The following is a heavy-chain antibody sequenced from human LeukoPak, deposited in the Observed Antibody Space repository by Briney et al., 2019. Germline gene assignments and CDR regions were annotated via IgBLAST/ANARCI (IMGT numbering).Heavy chain of an antibody. CDR2: VYYSGST. CDR1: GGSISSDSYY. J-gene: IGHJ4*02. Sequence: SETLSLTCTVSGGSISSDSYYWAWIRQPPGKGLEWIASVYYSGSTYYNPSLKSRVTISVDTSRNQFSLKLSSVTAADTAVYYCASLAVAGLSEGYWGQGALVIVSS. D-gene: IGHD6-19*01. V-gene: IGHV4-39*01. CDR3: ASLAVAGLSEGY.